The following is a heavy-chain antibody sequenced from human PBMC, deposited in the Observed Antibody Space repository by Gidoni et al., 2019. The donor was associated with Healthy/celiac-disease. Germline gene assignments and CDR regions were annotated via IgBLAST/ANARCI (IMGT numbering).Heavy chain of an antibody. V-gene: IGHV3-33*01. CDR2: IWYDGSNK. CDR3: ARDSSVCTSCYTPLKYNWFDP. CDR1: GFPFTRYG. J-gene: IGHJ5*02. Sequence: QVQLVESRGGVVPPWRSLRLSSSASGFPFTRYGLCWVRQAPDKGLEWVAVIWYDGSNKYYADSVKGRFTISRDNSKNTLYLQMNSLRAEDTAVYYCARDSSVCTSCYTPLKYNWFDPWGQGTLVTVSS. D-gene: IGHD2-2*02.